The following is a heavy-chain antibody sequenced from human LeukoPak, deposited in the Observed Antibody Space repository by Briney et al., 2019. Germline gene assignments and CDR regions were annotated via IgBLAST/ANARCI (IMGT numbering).Heavy chain of an antibody. Sequence: GGSLRLSCAASGFTFSSYSMNWVRQAPGKGLEWVSSISSSSSYIYYADSVKGRFTVSRDNAKNSLYLQMNSLRAEDTAAYYCARGYSSSSADYWGQGTLVTVSS. J-gene: IGHJ4*02. V-gene: IGHV3-21*01. CDR3: ARGYSSSSADY. CDR1: GFTFSSYS. D-gene: IGHD6-6*01. CDR2: ISSSSSYI.